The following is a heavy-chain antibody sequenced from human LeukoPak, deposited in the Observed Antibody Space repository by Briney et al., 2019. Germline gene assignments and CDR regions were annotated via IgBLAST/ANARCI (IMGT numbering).Heavy chain of an antibody. D-gene: IGHD5-18*01. Sequence: ASVKVSCKASGYTFTGYYMHWVRQAPGQGLEGMGWINPNSGGTNYAQKFQGRVTMTRDTSISTAYMELSRLRSDDTAVYYCARGGGYSYGYYYYYMDVWGKGTTVTVSS. CDR2: INPNSGGT. V-gene: IGHV1-2*02. J-gene: IGHJ6*03. CDR3: ARGGGYSYGYYYYYMDV. CDR1: GYTFTGYY.